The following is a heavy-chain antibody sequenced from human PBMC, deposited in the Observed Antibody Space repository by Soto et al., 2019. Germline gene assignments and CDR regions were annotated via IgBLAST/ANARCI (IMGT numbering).Heavy chain of an antibody. CDR2: ISWDDDK. CDR3: ALLTYYYDSSGYYSSAEYFQH. J-gene: IGHJ1*01. V-gene: IGHV2-5*02. D-gene: IGHD3-22*01. Sequence: QITLKESGPTLVKPTQTLTLTCTFSGFSLSTSGVGVGWIRQPPGKALEWLALISWDDDKRYSPSLKSRLTITKDTSKNLVVLTMTSMDPVDTATYYCALLTYYYDSSGYYSSAEYFQHWGQGTLVTVSS. CDR1: GFSLSTSGVG.